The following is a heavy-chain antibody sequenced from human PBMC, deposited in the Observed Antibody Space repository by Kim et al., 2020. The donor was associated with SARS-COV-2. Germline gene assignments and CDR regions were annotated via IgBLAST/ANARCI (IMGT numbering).Heavy chain of an antibody. CDR3: SAREVSTMTAVVTFHC. CDR2: IYYSGST. V-gene: IGHV4-59*08. D-gene: IGHD4-17*01. J-gene: IGHJ6*01. CDR1: GGSISSYY. Sequence: SETLSLTCAVSGGSISSYYWSWIRQPPGKGLEGIGCIYYSGSTNYNPSFKSRVAILSVTTKNHLSLQLLTVTTAENAVEYCSAREVSTMTAVVTFHCWG.